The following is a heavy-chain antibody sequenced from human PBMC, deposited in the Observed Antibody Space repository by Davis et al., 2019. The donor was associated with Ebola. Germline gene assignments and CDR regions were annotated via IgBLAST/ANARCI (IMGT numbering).Heavy chain of an antibody. CDR2: INTDGSST. V-gene: IGHV3-74*01. D-gene: IGHD3-9*01. Sequence: HTGGSLRLSCAASGFTFSSYRMHWVRQVPGTGLVWVSRINTDGSSTDYADSEKGRFTISRDNAKNTLYLQMNSLRAEDTAVYYCARDRKYYDILMGGIYYGMDVWGKGTTVTVSS. CDR1: GFTFSSYR. J-gene: IGHJ6*04. CDR3: ARDRKYYDILMGGIYYGMDV.